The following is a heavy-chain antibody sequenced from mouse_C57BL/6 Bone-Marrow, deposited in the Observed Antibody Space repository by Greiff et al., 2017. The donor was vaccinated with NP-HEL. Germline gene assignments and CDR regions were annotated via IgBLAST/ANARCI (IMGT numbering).Heavy chain of an antibody. D-gene: IGHD2-4*01. CDR3: ARHDYYDYDGGFAY. J-gene: IGHJ3*01. V-gene: IGHV5-6*01. CDR2: ISSGGSYT. Sequence: EVKLMESGGDLVKPGGSLKLSCAASGFTFSSYGMSWVRQTPDKRLEWVATISSGGSYTYYPDSGKGRFTISRDNAKNTLYLQMSSLKSEDTAMYYCARHDYYDYDGGFAYWGQGTLVTVSA. CDR1: GFTFSSYG.